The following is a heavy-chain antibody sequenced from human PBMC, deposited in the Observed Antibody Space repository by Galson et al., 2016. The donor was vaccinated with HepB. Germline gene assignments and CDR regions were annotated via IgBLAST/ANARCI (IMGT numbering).Heavy chain of an antibody. J-gene: IGHJ4*02. V-gene: IGHV3-33*01. CDR3: ARDGLGGDTPFDY. D-gene: IGHD3-16*01. Sequence: SLRLSCAASGFSFNNYGMQWFRHVLGRGLEWVAVIWYDGSKKYYVDSVKGRFTISRDNSKNTLSLEMNSLIAEDTGVYYCARDGLGGDTPFDYWGQGIVVTVSS. CDR2: IWYDGSKK. CDR1: GFSFNNYG.